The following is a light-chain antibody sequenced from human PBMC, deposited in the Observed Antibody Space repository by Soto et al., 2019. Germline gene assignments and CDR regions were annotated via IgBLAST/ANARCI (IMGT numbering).Light chain of an antibody. CDR3: QQYYSYPFT. CDR1: QGISSY. J-gene: IGKJ3*01. Sequence: AIRMTQSPSSLSASTGDRVTITCRASQGISSYSAWYQQKPGKAPKLLIYAASTLQSGVPSRFSGSGSGTDFTLTISCLQSEDFATYYCQQYYSYPFTFGPGTKVDIK. CDR2: AAS. V-gene: IGKV1-8*01.